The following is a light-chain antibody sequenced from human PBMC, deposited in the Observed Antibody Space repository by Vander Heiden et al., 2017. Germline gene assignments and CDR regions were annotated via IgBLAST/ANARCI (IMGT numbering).Light chain of an antibody. CDR1: QSVRSY. Sequence: ELVLTQSPATLSLSPGERATLSCRASQSVRSYLTWYQQKPGQAPRLLIYDASNRATGIPARFSGSGPGTDFTLTISSLEPEDFAVYYCQQRSNWPWTFGQGTKVEIK. V-gene: IGKV3-11*01. CDR2: DAS. CDR3: QQRSNWPWT. J-gene: IGKJ1*01.